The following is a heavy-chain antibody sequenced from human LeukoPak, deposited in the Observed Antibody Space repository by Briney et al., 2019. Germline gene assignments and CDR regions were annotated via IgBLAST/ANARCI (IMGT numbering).Heavy chain of an antibody. CDR3: AREALALWSYSDY. CDR2: IYYSGST. J-gene: IGHJ4*02. Sequence: SQTLSLTCTVSGGSISSGGYYWSWIRQHPGKGLEWIGYIYYSGSTYYNPSLKSRVTISVDTSKNQFSLKLSSVTAADTAVYYCAREALALWSYSDYWGQGTLVTVSS. CDR1: GGSISSGGYY. V-gene: IGHV4-31*03. D-gene: IGHD3-10*01.